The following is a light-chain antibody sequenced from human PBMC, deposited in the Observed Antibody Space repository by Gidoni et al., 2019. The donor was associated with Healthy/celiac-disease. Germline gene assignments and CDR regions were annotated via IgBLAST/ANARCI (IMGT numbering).Light chain of an antibody. CDR3: QQYDNLPLT. CDR1: QDIINY. Sequence: DIQITQSPSPLSASVGDRVTITCQASQDIINYLKWYQQKPGKAPKLLIYDASNLEIGVPSRFSGSGSGTDFTFTISSLQPEDIATYYCQQYDNLPLTFGGGTKVEIK. J-gene: IGKJ4*01. CDR2: DAS. V-gene: IGKV1-33*01.